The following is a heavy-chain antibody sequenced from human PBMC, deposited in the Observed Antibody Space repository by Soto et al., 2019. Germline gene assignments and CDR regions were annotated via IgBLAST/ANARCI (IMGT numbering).Heavy chain of an antibody. Sequence: ASETLSLTCAVSGGYIFSGGYCWDCIRQPPWKGLELIGTAYPRGSTYYDPSLKSRVTISLDLSKNQFSLNLNSVTAADTAVYYCARVAGSGWYDAWGQGTLVTVSS. D-gene: IGHD6-19*01. CDR3: ARVAGSGWYDA. CDR2: AYPRGST. J-gene: IGHJ5*02. CDR1: GGYIFSGGYC. V-gene: IGHV4-30-2*01.